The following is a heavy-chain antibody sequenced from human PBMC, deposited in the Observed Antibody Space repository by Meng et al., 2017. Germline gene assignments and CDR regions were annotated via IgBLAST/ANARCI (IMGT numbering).Heavy chain of an antibody. CDR2: IYSGGST. CDR1: GFTVSSNY. J-gene: IGHJ4*02. V-gene: IGHV3-53*01. D-gene: IGHD1-26*01. CDR3: ARGGSYYSY. Sequence: VQLVGAGGGLIRPGGSLGLSFAASGFTVSSNYMSWVRQAPGKGLEWVSVIYSGGSTYYADSVKGRFTISRDNSKNTLYLQMNSLRAEDTAVYYCARGGSYYSYWGQGTLVTVSS.